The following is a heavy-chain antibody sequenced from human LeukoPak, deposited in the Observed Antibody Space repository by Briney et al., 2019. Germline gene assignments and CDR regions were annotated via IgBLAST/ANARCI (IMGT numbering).Heavy chain of an antibody. Sequence: HPGGSLRLSCAASGFTFSNYWMHWVRQDPGKGLVWVSFINPDGSTTNYADSVKGRFTISRDNAKNALYLQMNSLRAEDTAMYYCAKDLHYGSADYWGQGTLVTVSS. CDR3: AKDLHYGSADY. CDR2: INPDGSTT. CDR1: GFTFSNYW. J-gene: IGHJ4*02. V-gene: IGHV3-74*01. D-gene: IGHD3-10*01.